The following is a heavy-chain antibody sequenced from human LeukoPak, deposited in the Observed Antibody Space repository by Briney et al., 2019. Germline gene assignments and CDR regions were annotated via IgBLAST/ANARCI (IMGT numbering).Heavy chain of an antibody. Sequence: PSETLSLTCAVSGGSICSNNWWGWVRQPPGKGLEWIGEIYHSGSPNYNPSLKSRVTISVDKSRNHFSLNLSSVTAADTAVYYCARVNINNWHSCDYWGPGTLVTVSS. CDR3: ARVNINNWHSCDY. CDR2: IYHSGSP. J-gene: IGHJ4*02. D-gene: IGHD1-1*01. CDR1: GGSICSNNW. V-gene: IGHV4-4*02.